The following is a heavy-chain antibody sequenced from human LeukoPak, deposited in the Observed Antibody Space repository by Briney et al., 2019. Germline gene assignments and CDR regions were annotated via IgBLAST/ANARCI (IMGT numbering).Heavy chain of an antibody. Sequence: GGSLRLSCAASGFTFSNYAMNWVRQAPGKGLEWVAVVSFDGSNKYYADSVKGRFTISRDNSKNTVYLQLNSLGPEDTSIYYCARAHRGRQLVGDGFDHWGQGTLVTISS. J-gene: IGHJ4*02. D-gene: IGHD6-13*01. V-gene: IGHV3-30-3*01. CDR2: VSFDGSNK. CDR3: ARAHRGRQLVGDGFDH. CDR1: GFTFSNYA.